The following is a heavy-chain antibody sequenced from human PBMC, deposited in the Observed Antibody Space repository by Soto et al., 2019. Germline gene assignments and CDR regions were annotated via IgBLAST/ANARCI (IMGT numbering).Heavy chain of an antibody. D-gene: IGHD4-4*01. CDR1: GGTFSSYA. Sequence: GPPVKVSCKASGGTFSSYAISWVRQAPGQGLEWMGGIIPIFGTANYAQKFQGRVTITADESTSTAYMELSSLRSEDTAVYYCARGAKLQYPYYYYGMDVWGQGTTVTVSS. V-gene: IGHV1-69*13. J-gene: IGHJ6*02. CDR3: ARGAKLQYPYYYYGMDV. CDR2: IIPIFGTA.